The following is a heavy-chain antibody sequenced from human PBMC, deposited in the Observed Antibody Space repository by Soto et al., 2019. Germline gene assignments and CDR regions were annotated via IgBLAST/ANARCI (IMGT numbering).Heavy chain of an antibody. J-gene: IGHJ4*02. V-gene: IGHV4-59*01. Sequence: SETLSLTCTVSGGSISSYYWSWIRQPPGKGLEWIGYIYYSGSTNYNPSLKSRVTISVDTSKNQFSLKLSSVTAADTAVYYCARLYGSGSYYNIWADDYWGQGTLVTVSS. CDR1: GGSISSYY. D-gene: IGHD3-10*01. CDR3: ARLYGSGSYYNIWADDY. CDR2: IYYSGST.